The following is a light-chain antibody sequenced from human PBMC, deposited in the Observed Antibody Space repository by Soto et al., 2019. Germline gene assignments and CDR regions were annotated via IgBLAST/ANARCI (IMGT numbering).Light chain of an antibody. V-gene: IGKV3D-15*01. CDR2: GAS. CDR1: QSIVNN. J-gene: IGKJ5*01. Sequence: EVLMTQSPATLSVSPGEIATLSFSASQSIVNNLAWYQQKPGQAPRLLIYGASTRATGIPARFSGSGSGTKFTLTISSLQSEDFAVYNCQHYYNWPINFGQGTRLEIK. CDR3: QHYYNWPIN.